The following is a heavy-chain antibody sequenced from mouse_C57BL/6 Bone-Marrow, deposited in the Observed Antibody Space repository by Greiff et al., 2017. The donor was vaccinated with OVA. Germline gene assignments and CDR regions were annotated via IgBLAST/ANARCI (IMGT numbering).Heavy chain of an antibody. Sequence: EVQLVESGEGLVKPGGSLKLSCAASGFTFSSYAMSWVRQTPEKRLEWVAYISSGGDYIYYADTVKGRFTISRDNARNTLYLQMSSLKSEDTAMYYCTRDHGYSNPYYYAMDYWGQGTSVTVSS. CDR1: GFTFSSYA. D-gene: IGHD2-5*01. J-gene: IGHJ4*01. CDR2: ISSGGDYI. CDR3: TRDHGYSNPYYYAMDY. V-gene: IGHV5-9-1*02.